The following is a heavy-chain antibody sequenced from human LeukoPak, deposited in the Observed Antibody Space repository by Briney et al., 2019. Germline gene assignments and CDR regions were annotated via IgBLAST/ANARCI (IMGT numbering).Heavy chain of an antibody. Sequence: GGSLRLSCAASGFTFSSYAMSWVRQDPGKGLEWVSAISGSGGSTYYADSVKGRFTISRDNSKNTLYLQMNSLRAEDTAVYCCAKARHIVVVTAIPFDYWGQGTLVTVSS. J-gene: IGHJ4*02. V-gene: IGHV3-23*01. CDR2: ISGSGGST. CDR3: AKARHIVVVTAIPFDY. CDR1: GFTFSSYA. D-gene: IGHD2-21*02.